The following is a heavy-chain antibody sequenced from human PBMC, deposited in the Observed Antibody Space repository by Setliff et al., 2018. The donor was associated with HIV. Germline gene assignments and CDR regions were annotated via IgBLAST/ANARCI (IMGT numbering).Heavy chain of an antibody. CDR2: MYSGGST. J-gene: IGHJ4*03. V-gene: IGHV3-53*05. CDR1: GFTVSSNY. Sequence: HPGGSLRLSCAASGFTVSSNYMSWVRQAPGKGLEWVSIMYSGGSTYYADSVKGRFTISRDTSKNTLSLQMNTLRPEDTAVYHCARSPQGGYFDYWGQGTLVTVSS. CDR3: ARSPQGGYFDY.